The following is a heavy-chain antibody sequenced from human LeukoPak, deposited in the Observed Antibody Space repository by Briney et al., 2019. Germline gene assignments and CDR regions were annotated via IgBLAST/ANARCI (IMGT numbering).Heavy chain of an antibody. J-gene: IGHJ6*02. Sequence: GGSLRLSCAASGFTYSSYAMNWVRQAPGKGLEWVSAISGSGGSTYYADSVKGRFTISRDNSKNTLYLQMNSLRAEDTAVYYCAKDPLEPQWLFLSVWGQGTTVTVSS. CDR3: AKDPLEPQWLFLSV. CDR1: GFTYSSYA. CDR2: ISGSGGST. V-gene: IGHV3-23*01. D-gene: IGHD3-22*01.